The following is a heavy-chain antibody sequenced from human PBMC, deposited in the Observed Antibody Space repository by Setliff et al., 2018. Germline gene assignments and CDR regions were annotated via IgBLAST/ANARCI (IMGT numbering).Heavy chain of an antibody. CDR2: IYYSGST. CDR1: GGSISSHY. J-gene: IGHJ6*03. Sequence: SETLSLTCTVSGGSISSHYWSWIRQPPGKGLEWIGYIYYSGSTNYNPSLKSRVTISVDTSKNQFSLKLSSVTAADTAVYYCARAEHGYDFWSGYYVMDVWGKGTTVTVSS. CDR3: ARAEHGYDFWSGYYVMDV. D-gene: IGHD3-3*01. V-gene: IGHV4-59*11.